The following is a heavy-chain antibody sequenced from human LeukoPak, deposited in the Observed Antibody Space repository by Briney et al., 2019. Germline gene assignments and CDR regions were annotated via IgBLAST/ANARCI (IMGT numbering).Heavy chain of an antibody. CDR2: ISCNGGTT. CDR1: GFTFSSYA. Sequence: PGGSLRLSCAASGFTFSSYAMIWVRQAPGKGLEWVSAISCNGGTTYYADSVKGRFTISRDNSKNTLSLQLNSLRAEDTAAYYCANDLPTSHGYYVAYFDYWGQGTLVTVSS. CDR3: ANDLPTSHGYYVAYFDY. J-gene: IGHJ4*02. V-gene: IGHV3-23*01. D-gene: IGHD4-17*01.